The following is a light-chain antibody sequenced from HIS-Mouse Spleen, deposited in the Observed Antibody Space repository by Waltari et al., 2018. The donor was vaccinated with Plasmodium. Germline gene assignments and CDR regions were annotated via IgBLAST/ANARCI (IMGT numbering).Light chain of an antibody. J-gene: IGLJ3*02. CDR2: SGD. CDR3: AAWDDSLNGWV. Sequence: QSVLTQPPSVSEAPRQRVTISCSGSSSNIGNNAVNWYQQLPGKAPKLRIFSGDRLPSGVSDRFSGSKSGTSASLAISGLQSEDEADYYCAAWDDSLNGWVFGGGTKLTVL. CDR1: SSNIGNNA. V-gene: IGLV1-36*01.